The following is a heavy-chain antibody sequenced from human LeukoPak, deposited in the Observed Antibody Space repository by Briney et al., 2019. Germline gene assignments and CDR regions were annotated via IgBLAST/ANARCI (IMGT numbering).Heavy chain of an antibody. D-gene: IGHD6-19*01. CDR3: ARGRVGSIAVAGTVYFDY. V-gene: IGHV3-21*01. CDR2: ISSSSSYI. CDR1: GFTFSSYS. Sequence: GSLRLSCAASGFTFSSYSMNWVRQAPGKGLEWVSSISSSSSYIYYADSVKGRFTISRDNAKNSLYLQMNSLRAEDTAVYYCARGRVGSIAVAGTVYFDYWGQGTLVTVSS. J-gene: IGHJ4*02.